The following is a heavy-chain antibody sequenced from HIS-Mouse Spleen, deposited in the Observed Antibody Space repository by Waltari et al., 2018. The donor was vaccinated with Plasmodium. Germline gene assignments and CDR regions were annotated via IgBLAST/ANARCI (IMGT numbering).Heavy chain of an antibody. Sequence: QVQLQQWGAGLLKPSETLSLTCAVYGGSFSGYYWSWIRQPPGKGLEWIGEINHSGSPNYNPSLKSRVTISVDTSKNQFSLKLSSVTAADTAVYYCARVTSSGVYWYFDLWGRGTLVTVSS. D-gene: IGHD3-3*01. CDR2: INHSGSP. V-gene: IGHV4-34*01. J-gene: IGHJ2*01. CDR3: ARVTSSGVYWYFDL. CDR1: GGSFSGYY.